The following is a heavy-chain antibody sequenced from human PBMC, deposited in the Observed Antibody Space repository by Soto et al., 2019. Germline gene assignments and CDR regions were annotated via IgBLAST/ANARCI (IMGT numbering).Heavy chain of an antibody. CDR3: ARDWARWVVRGVKRSGYYGMDV. D-gene: IGHD3-10*01. CDR1: GGTFSSYA. V-gene: IGHV1-69*13. Sequence: ASVKVSCKASGGTFSSYAISWVRQAPGQGLEWMGGIIPIFGTANYAQKFQGRVTITADESTSTAYMELSSLRSEDTAVYYCARDWARWVVRGVKRSGYYGMDVWGQGTTVTVSS. J-gene: IGHJ6*02. CDR2: IIPIFGTA.